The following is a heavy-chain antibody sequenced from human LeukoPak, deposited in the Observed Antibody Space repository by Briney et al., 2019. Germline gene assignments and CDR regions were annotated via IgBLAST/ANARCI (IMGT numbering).Heavy chain of an antibody. J-gene: IGHJ4*02. CDR1: GGSISSYY. Sequence: SETLSLTCTVSGGSISSYYWSWIRQPPGKGLEWIGYIYYSGSTNCNPSLKSRVTISVDTSKNQFSLKLSSVTAADTAVYYCARDSRGAGPDFDYWGQGILVTVSS. CDR3: ARDSRGAGPDFDY. CDR2: IYYSGST. V-gene: IGHV4-59*01. D-gene: IGHD6-19*01.